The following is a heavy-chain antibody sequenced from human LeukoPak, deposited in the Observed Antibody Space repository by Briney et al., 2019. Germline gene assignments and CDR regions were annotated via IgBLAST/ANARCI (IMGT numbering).Heavy chain of an antibody. J-gene: IGHJ2*01. D-gene: IGHD6-13*01. CDR2: IKEDGSEK. V-gene: IGHV3-7*01. Sequence: GGSLRLSCAASGFTFSTYWMSWVRQAPGKGLEWLANIKEDGSEKYSVDSLKGRFTISRDNAENSLYLQMNSLRVEDTAVYYCVRISPIAAANIPWYFDLWGRGTLVTVSS. CDR1: GFTFSTYW. CDR3: VRISPIAAANIPWYFDL.